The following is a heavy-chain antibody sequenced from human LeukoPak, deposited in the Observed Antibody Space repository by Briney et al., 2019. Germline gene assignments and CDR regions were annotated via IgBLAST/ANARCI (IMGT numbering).Heavy chain of an antibody. CDR3: ARVEYCSSTSCYNPSSYYYYGMDV. D-gene: IGHD2-2*02. V-gene: IGHV1-2*02. CDR1: GHIFTDYY. Sequence: ASVKVSCKAFGHIFTDYYIHWVRQAPGQGLEWMGWINPNSGGTNYAQKFQGRVTMTRDTSISTAYMELSRLRSDDTAVYYCARVEYCSSTSCYNPSSYYYYGMDVWGQGTTVTVSS. J-gene: IGHJ6*02. CDR2: INPNSGGT.